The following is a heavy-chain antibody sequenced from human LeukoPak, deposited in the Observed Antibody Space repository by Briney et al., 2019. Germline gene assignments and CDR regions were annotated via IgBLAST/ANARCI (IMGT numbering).Heavy chain of an antibody. CDR2: IYYSGST. CDR3: ARHKYAGHSSGCFDY. Sequence: SETLSLTCTVSGGSVSSGSYYWSWIRQPPGKGLEWIGYIYYSGSTNYNPSLKSRVTISVDTSKKLFSLKLSSVTAADTAVYYCARHKYAGHSSGCFDYWGQGTLVTVSS. J-gene: IGHJ4*02. V-gene: IGHV4-61*01. D-gene: IGHD6-19*01. CDR1: GGSVSSGSYY.